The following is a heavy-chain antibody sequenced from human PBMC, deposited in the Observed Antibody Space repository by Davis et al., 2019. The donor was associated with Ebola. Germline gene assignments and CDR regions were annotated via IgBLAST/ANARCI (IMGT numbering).Heavy chain of an antibody. CDR3: ARRHFTSSNDAFDI. D-gene: IGHD4-11*01. J-gene: IGHJ3*02. V-gene: IGHV1-46*01. CDR1: GYTFTGYY. CDR2: INPSGGST. Sequence: ASVKVSCKASGYTFTGYYIHWVRQAPGQGLEWMGTINPSGGSTNYPQKFQGRVTMTSDTSTSTLYMDLSSLTSEDTAVYYCARRHFTSSNDAFDIWGQGTMVTVSS.